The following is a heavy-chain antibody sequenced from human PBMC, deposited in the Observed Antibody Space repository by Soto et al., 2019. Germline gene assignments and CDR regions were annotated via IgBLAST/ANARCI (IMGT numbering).Heavy chain of an antibody. D-gene: IGHD3-3*01. CDR1: GFTFSIYS. CDR3: ARGSDFWSGYFDY. Sequence: SGGSLRLSCAASGFTFSIYSMNWVREAPGKGLEWVSSISSRSSYIYYADSVKGRFTISRDNAKNSLFLQMNSLRAEDTAVYYCARGSDFWSGYFDYWGQGTLVTVSS. CDR2: ISSRSSYI. J-gene: IGHJ4*02. V-gene: IGHV3-21*01.